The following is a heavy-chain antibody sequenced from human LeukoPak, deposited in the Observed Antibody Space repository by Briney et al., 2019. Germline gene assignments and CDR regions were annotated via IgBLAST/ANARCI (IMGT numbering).Heavy chain of an antibody. CDR1: GGSISSYY. Sequence: LETLSLTCTVSGGSISSYYWSRIRQPPGKGLEWIGYIYYSGSTNYNPSLKSRVTISVDTSKNQFSLKLSSVTAADTAVYYCAGTTGAAYYYYYGMDVWGQGTTVTVSS. CDR2: IYYSGST. V-gene: IGHV4-59*01. CDR3: AGTTGAAYYYYYGMDV. D-gene: IGHD1-7*01. J-gene: IGHJ6*02.